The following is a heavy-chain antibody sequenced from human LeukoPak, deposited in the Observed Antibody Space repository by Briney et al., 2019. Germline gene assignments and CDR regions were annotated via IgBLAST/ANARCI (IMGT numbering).Heavy chain of an antibody. J-gene: IGHJ4*02. V-gene: IGHV3-74*01. D-gene: IGHD5-18*01. CDR3: ARGMRGGYSFGWHFDY. CDR2: INYDGSAT. CDR1: GFTFSSYW. Sequence: GGSLRLSCAASGFTFSSYWMHWVRQAPGKGLVWVSRINYDGSATLYADSVKGRFTVSRDSAQNTVYLQMNSLGVDDTAVYFCARGMRGGYSFGWHFDYWGQGTLVAVSS.